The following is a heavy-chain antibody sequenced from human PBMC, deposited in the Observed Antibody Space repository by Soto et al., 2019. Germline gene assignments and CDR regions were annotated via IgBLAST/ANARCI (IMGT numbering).Heavy chain of an antibody. J-gene: IGHJ4*02. CDR1: GYTFTSYG. V-gene: IGHV1-18*01. CDR3: ARDEIVVVPAAYPY. CDR2: ISAYNGNT. Sequence: GASVKVSCKASGYTFTSYGISWVRQAPGQGLEWMGWISAYNGNTNYAQKLQGRVTMTTDTSTSTAYMELRSLRSDDTAVYYCARDEIVVVPAAYPYWGQGTLVTVSS. D-gene: IGHD2-2*01.